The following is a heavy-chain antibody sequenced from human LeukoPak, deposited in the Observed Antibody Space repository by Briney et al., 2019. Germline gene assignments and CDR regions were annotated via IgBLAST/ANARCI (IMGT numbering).Heavy chain of an antibody. Sequence: GSLRLSCAASGFTFSGNSMNWVRQAPGKGLEWVSSISSSSTYIYYADSVRGRFTISRDNAKNSLYLQMNSLRAEDTAVYYCARERSGYCSSTSCSIDYWGQGTLVTVSS. CDR2: ISSSSTYI. CDR1: GFTFSGNS. D-gene: IGHD2-2*01. J-gene: IGHJ4*02. V-gene: IGHV3-21*01. CDR3: ARERSGYCSSTSCSIDY.